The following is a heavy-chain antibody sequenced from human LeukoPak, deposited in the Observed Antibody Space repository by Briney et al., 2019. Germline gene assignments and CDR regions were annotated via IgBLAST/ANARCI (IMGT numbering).Heavy chain of an antibody. Sequence: SETLSLTCTVSGGSISSYYWSWIRQPPGKGLEWIGRIYTSGSTNYNPSLKSRVTISVDTSKNQFSLKLSSVTAADTAVYYCARVGYYDSSGYYWDWGQGTLVTVSS. J-gene: IGHJ4*02. D-gene: IGHD3-22*01. CDR3: ARVGYYDSSGYYWD. CDR1: GGSISSYY. CDR2: IYTSGST. V-gene: IGHV4-4*08.